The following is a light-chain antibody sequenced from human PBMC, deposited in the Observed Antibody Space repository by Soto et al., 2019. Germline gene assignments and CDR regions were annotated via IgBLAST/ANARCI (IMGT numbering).Light chain of an antibody. CDR3: PEYDGRT. V-gene: IGKV3-20*01. J-gene: IGKJ1*01. Sequence: EIVLTQSRGTLSVYLGERAILSGRASQSISSTSLAWYQQKPGQAPRLLIYGASTRATAIPARFSGSGTGTDFTLTISRVEPEEFAVYYWPEYDGRTFGQGTKVDIK. CDR1: QSISSTS. CDR2: GAS.